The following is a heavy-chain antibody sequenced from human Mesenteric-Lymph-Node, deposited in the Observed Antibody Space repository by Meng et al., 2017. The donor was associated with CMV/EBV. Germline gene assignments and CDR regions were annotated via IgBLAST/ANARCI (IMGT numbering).Heavy chain of an antibody. CDR1: GFTFSSYA. Sequence: GESLKISCAASGFTFSSYAMHWVRQAPGKGLEWVATISYDGSKEYYADSVKGRFTISRDKSKNILYLQMNSLRAGDTAVYYCARGPLVVMVPFDYWGQGTVVTVSS. V-gene: IGHV3-30-3*01. D-gene: IGHD2-21*01. J-gene: IGHJ4*02. CDR3: ARGPLVVMVPFDY. CDR2: ISYDGSKE.